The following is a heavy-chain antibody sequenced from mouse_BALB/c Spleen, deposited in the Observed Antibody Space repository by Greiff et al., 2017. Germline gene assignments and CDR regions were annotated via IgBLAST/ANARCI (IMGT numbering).Heavy chain of an antibody. J-gene: IGHJ1*01. CDR1: GFSLTSYG. V-gene: IGHV2-9*02. D-gene: IGHD1-1*01. Sequence: QVQLKESGPGLVAPSQSLSITCTVSGFSLTSYGVHWVRQPPGKGLEWLGVIWAGGSTNYNSALMSRLSISKDNSKSQVFLKMNSLQTDDTAMYYCATLTTVVAFYWYFDGWGAGTTVTVSS. CDR3: ATLTTVVAFYWYFDG. CDR2: IWAGGST.